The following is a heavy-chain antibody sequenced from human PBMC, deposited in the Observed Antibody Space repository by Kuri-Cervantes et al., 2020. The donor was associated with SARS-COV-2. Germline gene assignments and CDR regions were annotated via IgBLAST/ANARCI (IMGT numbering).Heavy chain of an antibody. V-gene: IGHV5-51*01. CDR1: GYSFTSYW. J-gene: IGHJ3*02. D-gene: IGHD3-22*01. CDR2: IYPSDSDT. Sequence: GESLKISCKGSGYSFTSYWIGWVRQMPGKGLEWMGIIYPSDSDTRYSPSFQGQVTISADKSISTAYLQWSSLKASDTAMYYCAMSLYLHGSGYYYDAFDIWGQGTMVTVSS. CDR3: AMSLYLHGSGYYYDAFDI.